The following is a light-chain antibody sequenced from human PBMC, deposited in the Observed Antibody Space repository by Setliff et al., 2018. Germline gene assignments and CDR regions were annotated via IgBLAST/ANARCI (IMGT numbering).Light chain of an antibody. V-gene: IGLV2-14*03. J-gene: IGLJ1*01. CDR1: SSDVGGYNY. CDR2: DVS. Sequence: QSALAQPPSASGTPGQRVTISCSGSSSDVGGYNYVSWYQQHPGKAPKLMIYDVSNRPSGVSNRFSGSKSANTASLTISGLQAEDEADYYCSSYTSSSIFYVFGTGTKVTVL. CDR3: SSYTSSSIFYV.